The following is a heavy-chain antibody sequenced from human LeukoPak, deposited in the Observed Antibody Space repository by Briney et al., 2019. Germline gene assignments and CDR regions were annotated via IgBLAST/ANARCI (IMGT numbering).Heavy chain of an antibody. J-gene: IGHJ5*02. D-gene: IGHD2-2*01. Sequence: PSETLSLTCTVSGGSISSGSYYWSWIRQPAGKGPEWIGRIYTSGSTNYNPSLKSRVTISVDTSKNQFSLKLSSVTAADTAVYYCARAYCSSTSCYLNWFDPWGQGTLVTVSS. CDR2: IYTSGST. CDR3: ARAYCSSTSCYLNWFDP. CDR1: GGSISSGSYY. V-gene: IGHV4-61*02.